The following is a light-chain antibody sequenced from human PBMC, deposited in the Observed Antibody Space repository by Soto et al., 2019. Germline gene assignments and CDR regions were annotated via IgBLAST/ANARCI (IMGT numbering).Light chain of an antibody. V-gene: IGLV2-14*01. Sequence: QSALTQPASVSGSPGRSITISCTGTSSDIGGYNYVSWYQQHPGKAPKLLIFDVTHRPSGVSNRFSGSKSGNAASLTISRLQAEDEADYYCSSYTSSSTRVFGGGTKVTVL. J-gene: IGLJ2*01. CDR1: SSDIGGYNY. CDR3: SSYTSSSTRV. CDR2: DVT.